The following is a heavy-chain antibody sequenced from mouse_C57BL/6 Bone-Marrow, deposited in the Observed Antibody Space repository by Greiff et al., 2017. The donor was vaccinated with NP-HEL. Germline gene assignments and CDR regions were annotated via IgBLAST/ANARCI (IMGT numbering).Heavy chain of an antibody. V-gene: IGHV5-9*01. CDR3: ARGIYYGNP. CDR1: GFTFSSYT. CDR2: ISGGGGNT. Sequence: EVQRVESGGGLVKPGGSLKLSCAASGFTFSSYTMSWVRQTPEKRLEWVATISGGGGNTYYPDSVKGRFTISRDNAKNTLYLQMSSLRSEDTALYYCARGIYYGNPWGQGTTLTVAS. J-gene: IGHJ2*01. D-gene: IGHD2-1*01.